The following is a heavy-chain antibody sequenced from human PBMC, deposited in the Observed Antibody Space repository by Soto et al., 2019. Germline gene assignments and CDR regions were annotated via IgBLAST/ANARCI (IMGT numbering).Heavy chain of an antibody. J-gene: IGHJ4*02. D-gene: IGHD6-6*01. V-gene: IGHV3-33*01. CDR3: ARTAARRFACDY. Sequence: GGSLRLSCAASGFTFSSYGMHWVRQAPGKGLEWVAVIWYDGSNKYYADSVKGRFTISRDNSKNTLYLQMNSLRAEDTAVYYCARTAARRFACDYWGQGTLVTVSS. CDR1: GFTFSSYG. CDR2: IWYDGSNK.